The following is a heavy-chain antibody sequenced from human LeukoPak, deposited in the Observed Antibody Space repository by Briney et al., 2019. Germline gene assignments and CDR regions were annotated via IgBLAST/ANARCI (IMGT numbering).Heavy chain of an antibody. Sequence: PGGSLRLSCTASGFTFSTYAMSWVRQAPGKGLEWVSAISGSGGSTYYAESVRGRVSISRDNSKNTLYLQMNSLRAEDTAVYYCARVTIFGVVINWPSFDPWGQGTLVTVSS. CDR2: ISGSGGST. CDR1: GFTFSTYA. D-gene: IGHD3-3*01. V-gene: IGHV3-23*01. J-gene: IGHJ5*02. CDR3: ARVTIFGVVINWPSFDP.